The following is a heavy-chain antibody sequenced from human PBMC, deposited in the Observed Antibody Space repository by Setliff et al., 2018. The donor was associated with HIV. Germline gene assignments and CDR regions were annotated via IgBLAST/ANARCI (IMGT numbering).Heavy chain of an antibody. CDR3: VKSKSDMDTAMVGH. J-gene: IGHJ4*02. CDR1: GFTFNTYA. Sequence: SGGSLRLSCAASGFTFNTYAISWVRQAPGKGLEWVSAITGTGERTYYAASVKGRFTVSRDNSKNTVYLQMNSLRAEDMALYYCVKSKSDMDTAMVGHWGQGTLVTVSS. D-gene: IGHD5-18*01. CDR2: ITGTGERT. V-gene: IGHV3-23*01.